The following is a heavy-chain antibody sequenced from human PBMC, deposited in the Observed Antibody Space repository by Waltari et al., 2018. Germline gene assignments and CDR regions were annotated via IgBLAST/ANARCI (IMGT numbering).Heavy chain of an antibody. J-gene: IGHJ4*02. CDR1: GGSISSYY. D-gene: IGHD6-19*01. CDR3: ARSFDSSGWYGLDY. CDR2: IYYSGST. Sequence: QVQLQESGPGLVKPSETLSLTCTVSGGSISSYYWSWIRQPPGKGLEWIGYIYYSGSTNYNPALKSRVTISGDTSKNQFAMKLSSVTAADTAVYYCARSFDSSGWYGLDYWGQGTLVTVSS. V-gene: IGHV4-59*01.